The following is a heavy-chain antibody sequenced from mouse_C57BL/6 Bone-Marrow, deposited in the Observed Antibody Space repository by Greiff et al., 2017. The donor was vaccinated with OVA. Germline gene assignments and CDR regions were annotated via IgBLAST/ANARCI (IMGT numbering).Heavy chain of an antibody. J-gene: IGHJ1*03. CDR2: IWWDDDK. V-gene: IGHV8-8*01. D-gene: IGHD1-1*01. Sequence: QVQLKESGPGILQPSQTLILTCSFSGFSLSTFGMGVGWIRQPSGKGLEWLAHIWWDDDKYYNPALKSRLTISKDTSKNQVFLKIANVDTADTATYYCARMAPTVVAKGYWYFDVWGTGTTVTVSS. CDR3: ARMAPTVVAKGYWYFDV. CDR1: GFSLSTFGMG.